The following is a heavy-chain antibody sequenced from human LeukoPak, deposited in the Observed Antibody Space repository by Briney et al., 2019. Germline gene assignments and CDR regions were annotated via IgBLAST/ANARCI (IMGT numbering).Heavy chain of an antibody. J-gene: IGHJ4*02. CDR3: ARVGIAGPYDY. CDR1: GGSISSYY. D-gene: IGHD1-26*01. V-gene: IGHV4-4*07. CDR2: IYTSGST. Sequence: NTSETLSLTCTVSGGSISSYYWSWIRQPAGKGLEWIGRIYTSGSTNYNPSLKSRATMSVDTSKNQFSLKLSSVTAADTAVYYCARVGIAGPYDYWGQGTLVTVSS.